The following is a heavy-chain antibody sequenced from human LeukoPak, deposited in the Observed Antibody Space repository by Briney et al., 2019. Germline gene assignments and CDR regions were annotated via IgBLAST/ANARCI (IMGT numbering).Heavy chain of an antibody. Sequence: SVKVSCKASGGTFSSYAISWVRRAPGQGLEWMGGIIPIFGTANYAQKFQGRVTITADESTSTAYMELSSLRSEDTAVYYCSTPLWPNYFDYWGQGTLVTVSS. V-gene: IGHV1-69*13. CDR3: STPLWPNYFDY. J-gene: IGHJ4*02. CDR1: GGTFSSYA. D-gene: IGHD2/OR15-2a*01. CDR2: IIPIFGTA.